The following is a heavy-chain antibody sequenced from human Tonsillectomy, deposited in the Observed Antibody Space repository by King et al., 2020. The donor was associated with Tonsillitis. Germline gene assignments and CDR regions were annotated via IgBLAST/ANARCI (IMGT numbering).Heavy chain of an antibody. CDR3: ARGRGMRTVTPIPYFDY. Sequence: VQLVESGSELKKPGASVKVSCKATGYTLTSYAMNWVRQAPGQGLEWMGWINTNTGNPTYDQGFTGRFVFSFDTSLRTAYLQISSLKADDTAVYYCARGRGMRTVTPIPYFDYWGQGTLVTVSS. D-gene: IGHD4-17*01. V-gene: IGHV7-4-1*02. CDR1: GYTLTSYA. CDR2: INTNTGNP. J-gene: IGHJ4*02.